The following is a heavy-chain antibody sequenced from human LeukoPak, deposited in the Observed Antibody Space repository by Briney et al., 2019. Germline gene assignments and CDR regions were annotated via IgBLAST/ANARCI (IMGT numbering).Heavy chain of an antibody. D-gene: IGHD3-10*01. CDR2: IYTSGST. J-gene: IGHJ5*02. CDR3: ARDFTMVRGDRGLNWFDP. Sequence: SETLSLTCTVSGGSISSYYWSWIRQPAGKGLEWIGRIYTSGSTNYNPSLKSRVTMSVDTSKNQFSLKLSSVTAADTAVYYCARDFTMVRGDRGLNWFDPWGQGTLVTVSS. V-gene: IGHV4-4*07. CDR1: GGSISSYY.